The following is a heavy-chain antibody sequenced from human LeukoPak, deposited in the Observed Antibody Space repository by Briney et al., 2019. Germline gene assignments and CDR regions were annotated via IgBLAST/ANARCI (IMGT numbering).Heavy chain of an antibody. CDR2: ISVYNGNR. V-gene: IGHV1-18*01. Sequence: ASVRVSCTASGYSFTNYGITWVREAPGQGLEWVGWISVYNGNRNYAQKFQGRVSMTTDTSTNTAYMEMRSLRSDDTALYYCVRDNRDSSGWDFDYWGQGTLVTVSS. CDR1: GYSFTNYG. D-gene: IGHD6-19*01. J-gene: IGHJ4*02. CDR3: VRDNRDSSGWDFDY.